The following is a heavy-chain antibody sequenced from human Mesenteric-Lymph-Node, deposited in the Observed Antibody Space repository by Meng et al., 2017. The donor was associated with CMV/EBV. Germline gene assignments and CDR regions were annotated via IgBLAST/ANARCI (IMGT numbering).Heavy chain of an antibody. V-gene: IGHV3-21*01. CDR3: ARNSALGNNWFDP. CDR1: GFTFKSYA. J-gene: IGHJ5*02. Sequence: GESLKISCAASGFTFKSYAMNWVRQAPGKGLEWVSSISRTTNYIYYADSVKGRFTISRDDAKNLLYLQMNSLRTEDTAVYYCARNSALGNNWFDPWGQGTLVTVSS. D-gene: IGHD1-26*01. CDR2: ISRTTNYI.